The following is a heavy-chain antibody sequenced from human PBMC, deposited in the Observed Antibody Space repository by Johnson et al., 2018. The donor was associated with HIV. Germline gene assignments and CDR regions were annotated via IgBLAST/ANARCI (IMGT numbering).Heavy chain of an antibody. V-gene: IGHV3-66*02. J-gene: IGHJ3*02. Sequence: VQLVESGGGLVQPGGSLRLSCAASGITVGTNYMSWVRQAPGKGLEWVSVIYSGGSSYYAYSVKGRFTISRDNSKNTLFLHMNSLRTEDTAIYYCARVGVSGYDLAAFDIWGRVTMVTVSS. CDR3: ARVGVSGYDLAAFDI. CDR2: IYSGGSS. D-gene: IGHD5-12*01. CDR1: GITVGTNY.